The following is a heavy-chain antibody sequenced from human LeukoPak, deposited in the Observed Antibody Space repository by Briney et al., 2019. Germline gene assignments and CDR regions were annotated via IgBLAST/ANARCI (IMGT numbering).Heavy chain of an antibody. Sequence: GRSLRLSCAASGFTFGSYAMHWVRQAPGKGLEWVAVISYDGSNKYYADSVKGRFTISRDNSKNTLYLQMNSLRAEDTAVYYCARGRASPEHAYYFDYWGQGTLVTVSS. V-gene: IGHV3-30*04. CDR3: ARGRASPEHAYYFDY. J-gene: IGHJ4*02. CDR2: ISYDGSNK. CDR1: GFTFGSYA. D-gene: IGHD1/OR15-1a*01.